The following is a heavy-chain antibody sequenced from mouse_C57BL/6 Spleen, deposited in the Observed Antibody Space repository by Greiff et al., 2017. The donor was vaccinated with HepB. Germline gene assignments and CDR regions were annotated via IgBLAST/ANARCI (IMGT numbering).Heavy chain of an antibody. J-gene: IGHJ3*01. CDR1: GYAFSSYW. D-gene: IGHD2-5*01. V-gene: IGHV1-80*01. CDR2: IYPGDGDT. CDR3: ERGNYSNYVAY. Sequence: QVQLKQSGAELVKPGASVKISCKASGYAFSSYWMNWVKQRPGQGLEWIGQIYPGDGDTNYNGKFRGKATLTADKSSSTAYMQLSSLTSEDSAVYCCERGNYSNYVAYWGQGTLVTVAA.